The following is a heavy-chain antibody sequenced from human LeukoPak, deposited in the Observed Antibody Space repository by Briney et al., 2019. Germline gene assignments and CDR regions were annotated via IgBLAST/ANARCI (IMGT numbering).Heavy chain of an antibody. V-gene: IGHV4-61*01. CDR2: IHYSGST. CDR1: GGYISSGSIISYY. D-gene: IGHD3-22*01. CDR3: ARVGDYYDTTQYAFDI. Sequence: SETLSLTCTVSGGYISSGSIISYYCSWIRQPPGKGLEWIGYIHYSGSTYYNPSLKSRVTISVDTSKNQFSLKLSSVTAADTAVYYCARVGDYYDTTQYAFDIWGQGTMVTVSS. J-gene: IGHJ3*02.